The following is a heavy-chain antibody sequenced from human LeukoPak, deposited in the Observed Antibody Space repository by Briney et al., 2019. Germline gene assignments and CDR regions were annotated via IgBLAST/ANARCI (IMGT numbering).Heavy chain of an antibody. D-gene: IGHD3-10*01. CDR2: ISWDGGST. Sequence: ESGGSLRLSCVASELNVEDNTMHWVRQGPGTGLEWVSLISWDGGSTSYADSVRGRFTISRDTGKNSLYLQMNSLRSEDTALYYCVRGSWFGQTLTWHGMDVWGQGTTVTVSS. J-gene: IGHJ6*02. CDR1: ELNVEDNT. CDR3: VRGSWFGQTLTWHGMDV. V-gene: IGHV3-43*01.